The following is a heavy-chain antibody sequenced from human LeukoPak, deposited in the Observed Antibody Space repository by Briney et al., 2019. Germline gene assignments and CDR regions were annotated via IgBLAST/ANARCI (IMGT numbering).Heavy chain of an antibody. CDR2: INPNSGGT. CDR1: GYTFTGYY. Sequence: ASVKVSCKASGYTFTGYYMHWVRQAPGQGLEWMGWINPNSGGTNYAQKFQGRVTMTRNTSISTAYMELSSLRSEDTAVYYCARVGSSATMVRGVIITSENFDYWGQGTLVTVSS. V-gene: IGHV1-2*02. J-gene: IGHJ4*02. D-gene: IGHD3-10*01. CDR3: ARVGSSATMVRGVIITSENFDY.